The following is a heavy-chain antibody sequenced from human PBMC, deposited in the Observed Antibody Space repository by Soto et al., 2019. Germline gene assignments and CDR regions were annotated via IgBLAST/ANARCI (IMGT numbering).Heavy chain of an antibody. V-gene: IGHV4-31*03. CDR1: GGSISSGGYY. CDR3: ARTPLLGYCSGGSCLYYFDY. D-gene: IGHD2-15*01. Sequence: SETLSLTCTVSGGSISSGGYYWSWIRQHPGKGLEWIGYIYYSGSTYYNPSLKSRVTISVDTSKNQFSLKLSSVTAADTAVYYCARTPLLGYCSGGSCLYYFDYWGQGTLVTVSS. J-gene: IGHJ4*02. CDR2: IYYSGST.